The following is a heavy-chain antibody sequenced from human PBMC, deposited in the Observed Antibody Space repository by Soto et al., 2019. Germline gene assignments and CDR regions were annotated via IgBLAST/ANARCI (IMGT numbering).Heavy chain of an antibody. CDR2: IYSGGYT. CDR3: APQRGGGGY. V-gene: IGHV3-53*01. CDR1: GFTVSNNY. D-gene: IGHD6-25*01. Sequence: EVQLVESGGGLIQPGGSLRLSCAVSGFTVSNNYMSWVRQAPGKGLEGVSVIYSGGYTAYGDSVKGRFTISRDNSKNTLYLQMDALGAGXRPGFYVAPQRGGGGYWGQGTLVTVSS. J-gene: IGHJ4*02.